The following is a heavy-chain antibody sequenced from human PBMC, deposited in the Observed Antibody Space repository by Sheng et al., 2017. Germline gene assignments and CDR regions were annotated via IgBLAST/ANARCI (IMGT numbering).Heavy chain of an antibody. CDR1: GYTFTGYY. J-gene: IGHJ6*03. CDR3: ARDPLGDCSGGSCYLSRNYYYYMDV. Sequence: QVQLVQSGAEVKKPGASVKVSCKASGYTFTGYYMHWVRQAPGQGLEWMGWINPNSGGTNYAQKFQGRVTMTRDTSISTAYMELSRLRSDDTAVYYCARDPLGDCSGGSCYLSRNYYYYMDVWGKGTTVTVSS. CDR2: INPNSGGT. V-gene: IGHV1-2*02. D-gene: IGHD2-15*01.